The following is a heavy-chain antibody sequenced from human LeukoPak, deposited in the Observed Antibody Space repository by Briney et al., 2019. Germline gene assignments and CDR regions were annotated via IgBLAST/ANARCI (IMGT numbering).Heavy chain of an antibody. CDR1: GGSISSYY. Sequence: SETLSLTCTVSGGSISSYYWSWIRQPAGKGLEWIGRIHTSGSTNYSPSLKSRVTMSVDTSKNQFSLKLSSVTAADTAVYYCARVPSDDDFWSGDLPYFDYWGQGTLVTVSS. J-gene: IGHJ4*02. CDR3: ARVPSDDDFWSGDLPYFDY. CDR2: IHTSGST. V-gene: IGHV4-4*07. D-gene: IGHD3-3*01.